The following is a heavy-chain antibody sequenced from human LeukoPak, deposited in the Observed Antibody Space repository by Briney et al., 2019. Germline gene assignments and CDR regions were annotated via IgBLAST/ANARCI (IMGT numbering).Heavy chain of an antibody. Sequence: KASETLSLTCAVSGGSISDYYWNWMRQPPGKGLEWIGYIYYSGRTNYNPSLKSRVSISVDTSKNQFSLKLSSVTAADTAVYYCARYAGSSWYNPYWGQGTLVTVSS. CDR3: ARYAGSSWYNPY. J-gene: IGHJ4*02. V-gene: IGHV4-59*01. CDR1: GGSISDYY. CDR2: IYYSGRT. D-gene: IGHD6-13*01.